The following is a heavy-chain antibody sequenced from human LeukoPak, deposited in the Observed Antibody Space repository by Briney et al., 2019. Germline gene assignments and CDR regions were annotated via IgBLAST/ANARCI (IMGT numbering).Heavy chain of an antibody. J-gene: IGHJ3*02. CDR3: ARLGTSGLRYFDWPGAFDI. D-gene: IGHD3-9*01. Sequence: KPSETLSLTCTVSGGSISSYYWSWIRQPAGKGLEWIGSIYYSGSTYYNPSLKSRVTISVDTSKNQFSLKLSSVTAADTAVYYCARLGTSGLRYFDWPGAFDIWGQGTMVTVSS. V-gene: IGHV4-59*08. CDR2: IYYSGST. CDR1: GGSISSYY.